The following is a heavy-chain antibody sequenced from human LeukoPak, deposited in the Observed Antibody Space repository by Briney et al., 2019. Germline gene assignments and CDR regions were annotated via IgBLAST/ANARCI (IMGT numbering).Heavy chain of an antibody. CDR3: AISAYTGGVFDN. CDR2: IIPVSGTT. CDR1: GGTFSSYA. J-gene: IGHJ4*02. D-gene: IGHD2-8*02. Sequence: ASVKVSCKTSGGTFSSYAISWVRQAPGQGPEWMGGIIPVSGTTNSAHKFQGRVTITADESTNTAYMELSSLRSDDTALYYCAISAYTGGVFDNWGQGTLVTVSS. V-gene: IGHV1-69*13.